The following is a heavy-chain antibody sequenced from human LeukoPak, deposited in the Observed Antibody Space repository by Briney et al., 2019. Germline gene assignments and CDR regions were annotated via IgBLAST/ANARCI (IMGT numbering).Heavy chain of an antibody. J-gene: IGHJ6*04. D-gene: IGHD3-10*01. CDR1: GGSFSGYY. Sequence: PSETLSLTCAVYGGSFSGYYRSWIRQPPGKGLEWIGAINHSGSTNYNPSLKSRVTISVDTSKSQFSLKLSSVTAVDTAVYYCARKLTYYYGSGSYYKALDVWGKGTTVTVSS. CDR2: INHSGST. CDR3: ARKLTYYYGSGSYYKALDV. V-gene: IGHV4-34*01.